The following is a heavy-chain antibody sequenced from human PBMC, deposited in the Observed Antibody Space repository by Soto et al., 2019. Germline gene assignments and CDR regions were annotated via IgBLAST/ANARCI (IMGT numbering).Heavy chain of an antibody. D-gene: IGHD3-10*01. Sequence: GGSLRLSCAASGFTFSSYAMHWVRQAPGKGLEWVAVISYDGSNKYYADSVKGRFTISRDNSKNTLYLQMNSLRAEDTAVYYCAREQDYYGSGSYGVGMDVWGQGTTVTVSS. J-gene: IGHJ6*02. CDR2: ISYDGSNK. V-gene: IGHV3-30-3*01. CDR1: GFTFSSYA. CDR3: AREQDYYGSGSYGVGMDV.